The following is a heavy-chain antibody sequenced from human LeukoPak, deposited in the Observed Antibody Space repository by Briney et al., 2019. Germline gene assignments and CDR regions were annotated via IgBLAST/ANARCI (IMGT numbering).Heavy chain of an antibody. CDR3: AKDARSSWKDFFDY. CDR1: GFTFSGYA. CDR2: MGGSGGTT. Sequence: PGGSLRLSCAASGFTFSGYAMGWVRQAPGKGLEWVSRMGGSGGTTSYADSVKGRFTISRDKSKNTLYLEMNSLRAEDTAVYYCAKDARSSWKDFFDYWGQGTLVTV. V-gene: IGHV3-23*01. J-gene: IGHJ4*02. D-gene: IGHD6-13*01.